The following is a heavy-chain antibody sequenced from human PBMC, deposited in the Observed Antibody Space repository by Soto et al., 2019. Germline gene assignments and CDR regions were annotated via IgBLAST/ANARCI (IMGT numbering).Heavy chain of an antibody. V-gene: IGHV4-39*01. D-gene: IGHD2-2*01. CDR2: IYYSGST. Sequence: SETLSLTCTVSGGSISSSSYYWCWIRQPPGKGLEWIGSIYYSGSTYYNPSLKSRVTISVDTSKNQFSLKLSSVTAADTAVYYCARGIVVVPAAMSVDYYYMDVWGKGTTVTVSS. J-gene: IGHJ6*03. CDR1: GGSISSSSYY. CDR3: ARGIVVVPAAMSVDYYYMDV.